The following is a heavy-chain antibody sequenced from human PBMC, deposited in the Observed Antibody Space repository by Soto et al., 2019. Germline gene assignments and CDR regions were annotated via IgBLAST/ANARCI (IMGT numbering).Heavy chain of an antibody. CDR2: LYDLDGT. CDR1: GFTVSGKKY. Sequence: DVQLVASGGGLIQPGASLRLSCEAFGFTVSGKKYVAWVRQAPGKGLEWVSALYDLDGTYYADSVKGRFTISRDNSKNTLYLQMNSLRAEDTAVYYCAKEPKAIGVTTPRLDYWGQGTLVTVSS. J-gene: IGHJ4*02. CDR3: AKEPKAIGVTTPRLDY. D-gene: IGHD4-4*01. V-gene: IGHV3-53*01.